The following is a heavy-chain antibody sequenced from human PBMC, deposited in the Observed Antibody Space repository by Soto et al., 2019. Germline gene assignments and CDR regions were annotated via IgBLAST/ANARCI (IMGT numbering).Heavy chain of an antibody. CDR2: ISYDGSNK. CDR3: AKGSGDYAPERDAFDI. D-gene: IGHD4-17*01. V-gene: IGHV3-30*18. J-gene: IGHJ3*02. Sequence: QVQLVESGGGVVQPGRSLRLSCAASGFTFSSYGMHWVRQAPGKGLEWVAVISYDGSNKYYADSVKGRFTISRDNSKNTLYLQMNRLRAEDTAVYYCAKGSGDYAPERDAFDIWGKGTMVTVSS. CDR1: GFTFSSYG.